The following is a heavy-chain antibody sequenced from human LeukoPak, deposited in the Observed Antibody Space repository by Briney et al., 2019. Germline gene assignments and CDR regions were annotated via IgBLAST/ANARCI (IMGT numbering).Heavy chain of an antibody. CDR3: ARVEIFGVAIDY. Sequence: SETLSLTCTVSGGSISNYYWSLIRQPPGKGLEWIGYIYYSGSTNYNPSLKSRVTISVDTSKNQFSLKLSSVTAADTAVYYCARVEIFGVAIDYWGQGTLVTVSS. J-gene: IGHJ4*02. D-gene: IGHD3-3*01. V-gene: IGHV4-59*01. CDR2: IYYSGST. CDR1: GGSISNYY.